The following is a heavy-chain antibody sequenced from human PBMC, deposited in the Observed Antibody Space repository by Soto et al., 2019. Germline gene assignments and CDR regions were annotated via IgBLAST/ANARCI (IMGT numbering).Heavy chain of an antibody. D-gene: IGHD1-26*01. CDR2: INHSGST. V-gene: IGHV4-34*01. J-gene: IGHJ6*02. CDR3: VLRGAGYYYGMDV. CDR1: GGSFSGYY. Sequence: SETLSLTCAVYGGSFSGYYWSWIRQPPGKGLEWIGEINHSGSTNYNPSLKSRVTISVDTSKNQFSLKLSSVTAADTAVYYCVLRGAGYYYGMDVWGQGTTVTVSS.